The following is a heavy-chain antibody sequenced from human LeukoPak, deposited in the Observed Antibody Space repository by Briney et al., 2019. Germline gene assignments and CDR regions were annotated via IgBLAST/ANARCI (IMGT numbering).Heavy chain of an antibody. D-gene: IGHD2-15*01. CDR1: GGTFSSYG. J-gene: IGHJ4*02. Sequence: ASVKVSCKASGGTFSSYGISWVRQAPGQGLEWMGWISAYNGNTNYAQKLQGRVTMTRNTSISTAYMELSSLRSEDTAVYYCARAGGYCGRISCPYYFDYWGQGSLVAVSS. V-gene: IGHV1-18*01. CDR2: ISAYNGNT. CDR3: ARAGGYCGRISCPYYFDY.